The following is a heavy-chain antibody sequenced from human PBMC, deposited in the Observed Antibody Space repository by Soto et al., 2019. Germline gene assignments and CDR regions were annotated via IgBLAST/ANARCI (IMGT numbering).Heavy chain of an antibody. V-gene: IGHV2-70*01. CDR3: ARELWDSSSSRYYYYYGMDV. CDR2: IDWDDDK. CDR1: GFSLSTSGMC. J-gene: IGHJ6*02. Sequence: KSGPTLEPTQTLTLTCTFSGFSLSTSGMCVSWIRQPPGKALEWLALIDWDDDKYYSTSLKTRLTISKDTSKNQVVLTMTNMDPVDTATYYCARELWDSSSSRYYYYYGMDVWGQGTTVTVSS. D-gene: IGHD6-6*01.